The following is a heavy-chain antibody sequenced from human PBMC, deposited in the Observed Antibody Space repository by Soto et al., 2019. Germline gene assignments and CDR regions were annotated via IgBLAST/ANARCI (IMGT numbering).Heavy chain of an antibody. CDR2: IIPIFGTA. CDR1: GGTFSSYA. Sequence: ASVKVSCKASGGTFSSYAISWVRQAPGQGLELMGGIIPIFGTANYAQKFQGRVTITADESTSTAYMELSSLRSEDTAVYYCASRPIAAAGIGAFDIWGQGTMVTVSS. V-gene: IGHV1-69*13. CDR3: ASRPIAAAGIGAFDI. J-gene: IGHJ3*02. D-gene: IGHD6-13*01.